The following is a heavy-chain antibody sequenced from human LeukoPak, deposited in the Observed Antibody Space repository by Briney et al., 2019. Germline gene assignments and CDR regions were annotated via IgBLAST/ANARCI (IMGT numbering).Heavy chain of an antibody. J-gene: IGHJ6*03. CDR2: IIPLSGTV. CDR1: GGTFSDYA. Sequence: GASVKVSCKASGGTFSDYAINWVRQAPGQGLEWMGGIIPLSGTVNYAQKFQGRVTITADESATTVYMDLSSLRSEDTAVYFCARGDYGSSLAGTYYYYYMDVWGKGTTVTVSS. D-gene: IGHD6-6*01. V-gene: IGHV1-69*13. CDR3: ARGDYGSSLAGTYYYYYMDV.